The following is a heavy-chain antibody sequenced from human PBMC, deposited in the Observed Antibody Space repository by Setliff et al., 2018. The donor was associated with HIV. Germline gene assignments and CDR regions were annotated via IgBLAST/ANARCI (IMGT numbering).Heavy chain of an antibody. V-gene: IGHV1-69*04. Sequence: WASVKVSCKASGGTFSRISVNWVRQAPGQGLEWMGRIIPILGVTNYAQKFQGRVTISADKSTSTAYMELSSLRSEDTAVYYCARDLGYEVDYWGQGTLVTVSS. CDR3: ARDLGYEVDY. D-gene: IGHD5-12*01. CDR2: IIPILGVT. CDR1: GGTFSRIS. J-gene: IGHJ4*02.